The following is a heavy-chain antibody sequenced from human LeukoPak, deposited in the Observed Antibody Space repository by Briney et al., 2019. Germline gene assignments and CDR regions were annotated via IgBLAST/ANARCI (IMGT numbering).Heavy chain of an antibody. J-gene: IGHJ4*02. CDR3: ARVGCFSSTSCYRGSDY. CDR1: GFTFSSYE. CDR2: ISSSGSTI. D-gene: IGHD2-2*01. Sequence: GGSLRLSCAASGFTFSSYEMNWVSQAPGKGLEWVSYISSSGSTIYYADSEKGRFTIARDNAKNSLYLQMNSLRAEDTAVYYCARVGCFSSTSCYRGSDYWGQGTLVTVSS. V-gene: IGHV3-48*03.